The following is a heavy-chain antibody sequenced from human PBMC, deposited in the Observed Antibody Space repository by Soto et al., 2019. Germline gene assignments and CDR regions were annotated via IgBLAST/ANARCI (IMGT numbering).Heavy chain of an antibody. CDR3: ASRTPAMVTQDAFDI. D-gene: IGHD5-18*01. V-gene: IGHV4-31*03. J-gene: IGHJ3*02. CDR1: GGSISSGGYY. CDR2: IYYSGST. Sequence: PSETLSLTCTVSGGSISSGGYYWSWIRQHPGKGLEWIGYIYYSGSTYYNPSLKSRVTISVDTSKNQFSLKLSSVTAADTAVYYCASRTPAMVTQDAFDIWGQGTMVTVSS.